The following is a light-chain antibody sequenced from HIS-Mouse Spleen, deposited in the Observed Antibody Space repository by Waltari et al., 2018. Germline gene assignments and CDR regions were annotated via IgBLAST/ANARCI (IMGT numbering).Light chain of an antibody. V-gene: IGLV2-11*01. CDR2: DVS. CDR3: CSYAGSYTYV. J-gene: IGLJ1*01. Sequence: QSALTQPRSVSGSPGQSVTISCTGTSSDVGGYNYVSWYQQHPGKAPKLMIYDVSKRTSGVPDRSSGSKSGNTASLTISGLQAEDEADYYCCSYAGSYTYVFGTGTKVTVL. CDR1: SSDVGGYNY.